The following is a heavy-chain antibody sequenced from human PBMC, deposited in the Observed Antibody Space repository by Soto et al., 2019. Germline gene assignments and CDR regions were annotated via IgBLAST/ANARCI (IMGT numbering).Heavy chain of an antibody. CDR1: GFTFSRYA. CDR2: ISGSGGST. V-gene: IGHV3-23*01. CDR3: ARGALRVDWYFDL. D-gene: IGHD3-16*01. J-gene: IGHJ2*01. Sequence: EVQLLESGGGLVQPGGSLRLSCAASGFTFSRYAMSWVRQAPGKGLEWVSAISGSGGSTYYADSVKGRFTISRDNSKNTLYLQMNSLRAEDTAVYYCARGALRVDWYFDLWGRGTLVTVSS.